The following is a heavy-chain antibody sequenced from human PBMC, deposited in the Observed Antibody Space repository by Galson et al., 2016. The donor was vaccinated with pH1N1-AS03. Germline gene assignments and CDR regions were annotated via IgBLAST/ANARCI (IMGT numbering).Heavy chain of an antibody. CDR3: ARFRSSWTFYYGLDV. CDR1: GGSISSYY. Sequence: SETLSLTCTVSGGSISSYYWTWIRQPPGKGLEWIGHIYYSGGTNYNPPLKSRVTISVDTSKNQCSLKLRSVTAADTAVYYCARFRSSWTFYYGLDVWVQGTTVTVSS. J-gene: IGHJ6*02. CDR2: IYYSGGT. V-gene: IGHV4-59*01. D-gene: IGHD6-13*01.